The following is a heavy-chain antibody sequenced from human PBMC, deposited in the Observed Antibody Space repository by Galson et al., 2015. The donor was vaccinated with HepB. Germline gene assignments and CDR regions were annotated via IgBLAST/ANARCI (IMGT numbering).Heavy chain of an antibody. CDR1: GFTFVSYA. D-gene: IGHD2-2*01. CDR3: AKQKVVDGMAV. J-gene: IGHJ6*02. Sequence: SLRLSCAASGFTFVSYAMSWVRQAPGKGLEWVSSTIVSGSSTYYADSVKGRFTISRDNSKNTLYLQMNSLRAEDTAVYYCAKQKVVDGMAVWGQGTTVIVSS. V-gene: IGHV3-23*01. CDR2: TIVSGSST.